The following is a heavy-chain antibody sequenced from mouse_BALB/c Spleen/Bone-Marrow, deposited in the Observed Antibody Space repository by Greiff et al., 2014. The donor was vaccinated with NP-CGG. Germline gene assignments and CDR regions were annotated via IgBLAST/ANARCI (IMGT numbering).Heavy chain of an antibody. CDR2: IHYSGTT. J-gene: IGHJ4*01. D-gene: IGHD4-1*01. CDR1: GYSITSYYS. V-gene: IGHV3-1*02. Sequence: VQLKESGPDLVNPSQSLSLTCTVTGYSITSYYSWHWIRQFPGNKLEWMGYIHYSGTTVYNPSLKSRISITRDTSNNQFFLQLNSVTTEDTATYYCARFAGTPYTMDYWGQGTSVTVSS. CDR3: ARFAGTPYTMDY.